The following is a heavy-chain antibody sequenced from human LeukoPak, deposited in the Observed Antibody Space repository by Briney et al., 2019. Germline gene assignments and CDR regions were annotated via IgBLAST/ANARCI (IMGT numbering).Heavy chain of an antibody. V-gene: IGHV4-34*01. Sequence: KPSETLSLTCAVYGGSFSGYYWSWIRQPPGKGLEWIGEINHSGSTNYNPSLKSRVTISVDTSKNQFSLKLSSVTAADTAVYYCARKSIIAAAGTNYYYGMDVWGQGTTVTVSS. D-gene: IGHD6-13*01. CDR3: ARKSIIAAAGTNYYYGMDV. CDR1: GGSFSGYY. J-gene: IGHJ6*02. CDR2: INHSGST.